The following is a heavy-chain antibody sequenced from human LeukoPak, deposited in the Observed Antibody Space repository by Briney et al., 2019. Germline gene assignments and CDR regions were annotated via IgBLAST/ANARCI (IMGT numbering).Heavy chain of an antibody. CDR2: MFYSGST. V-gene: IGHV4-59*01. Sequence: PSETLSLTCTVSGGSITSNYWSWIRQPPRKGLEFIGYMFYSGSTNYNPSLKSRVTISVDTSKNEFSLKLTSVTAADTAVYYCARFESSGSFDMWGQGTMVTVSS. D-gene: IGHD3-22*01. CDR3: ARFESSGSFDM. CDR1: GGSITSNY. J-gene: IGHJ3*02.